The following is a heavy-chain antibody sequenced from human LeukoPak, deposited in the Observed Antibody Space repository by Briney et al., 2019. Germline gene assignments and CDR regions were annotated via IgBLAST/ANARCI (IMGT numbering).Heavy chain of an antibody. V-gene: IGHV1-8*01. Sequence: ASVKVSCKASGYTFTSYDFNWVRQATGQRPGWMGWMSPNSGDTGYAQKFQDRVTMTRNTSISTAYMELSSLRSDDTAVYYCARGPPNWGYDYWGPGTLVTVSS. D-gene: IGHD7-27*01. CDR2: MSPNSGDT. J-gene: IGHJ4*02. CDR3: ARGPPNWGYDY. CDR1: GYTFTSYD.